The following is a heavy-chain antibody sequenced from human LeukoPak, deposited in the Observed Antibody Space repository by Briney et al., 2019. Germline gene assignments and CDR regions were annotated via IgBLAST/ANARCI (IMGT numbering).Heavy chain of an antibody. Sequence: ASVKVSCKASGYTFTGYYMHWVRQAPGQGLEWMGRINPNSGGTNYAQKFQGRVTMTRDTSISTAYMELSRLRSDDTAAYYCARSDYSHKNDYWGQGTLVTVFS. CDR1: GYTFTGYY. V-gene: IGHV1-2*06. CDR3: ARSDYSHKNDY. CDR2: INPNSGGT. J-gene: IGHJ4*02. D-gene: IGHD4-11*01.